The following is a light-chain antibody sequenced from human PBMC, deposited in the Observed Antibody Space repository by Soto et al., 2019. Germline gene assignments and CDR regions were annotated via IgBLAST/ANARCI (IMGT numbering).Light chain of an antibody. CDR2: DGA. J-gene: IGKJ1*01. CDR3: QQYNKFSPT. Sequence: DIQITQSPSTLSASVGDRVTMTCRASQSIGSWLAWYQHKPGRAPKLLIFDGARLESGVPSRFSGSGSGTEFTFTISSXQPEDFATYYCQQYNKFSPTFGQGTKVDIK. CDR1: QSIGSW. V-gene: IGKV1-5*01.